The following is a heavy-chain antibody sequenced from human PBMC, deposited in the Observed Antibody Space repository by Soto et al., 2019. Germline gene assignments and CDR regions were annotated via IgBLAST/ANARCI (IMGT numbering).Heavy chain of an antibody. CDR1: GFTFSSYG. D-gene: IGHD4-17*01. CDR2: IWYDGSNK. Sequence: GGSLRLSCAASGFTFSSYGMHWVRQAPGKGLEWVAVIWYDGSNKYYADSVKGRFTISRDNSKNTLYLQMNSLRAEDTAVYYCARDGPNDYGDLYFDYWGQGTLVTVSS. V-gene: IGHV3-33*01. J-gene: IGHJ4*02. CDR3: ARDGPNDYGDLYFDY.